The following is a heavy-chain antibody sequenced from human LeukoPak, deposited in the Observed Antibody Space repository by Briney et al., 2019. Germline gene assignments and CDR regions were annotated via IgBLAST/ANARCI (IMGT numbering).Heavy chain of an antibody. CDR1: GESFSGYY. Sequence: SETLSLTCAVYGESFSGYYWSWIRQPPGKGLEWIGEINHSGSTNYNPSLKSGVTISVDTSKNQFSLKLSSVTAADTAVYYCARRPRGYSGSAKYYYYYYMDVWGKGTTVTISS. V-gene: IGHV4-34*01. J-gene: IGHJ6*03. CDR3: ARRPRGYSGSAKYYYYYYMDV. D-gene: IGHD3-10*01. CDR2: INHSGST.